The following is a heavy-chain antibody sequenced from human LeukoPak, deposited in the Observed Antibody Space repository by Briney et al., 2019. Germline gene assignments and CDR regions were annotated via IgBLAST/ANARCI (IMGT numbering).Heavy chain of an antibody. CDR1: GYTFTSYY. J-gene: IGHJ5*02. V-gene: IGHV1-46*01. CDR2: INPSGGST. D-gene: IGHD1-26*01. CDR3: ARWASGGWFDP. Sequence: APVKVSCKASGYTFTSYYMHWVRQAPGQGLEWMGIINPSGGSTSYAQKFQGRVTMTRDMSTSTVFMELSSLRSEDTAVYYCARWASGGWFDPWGQGTLVTVSS.